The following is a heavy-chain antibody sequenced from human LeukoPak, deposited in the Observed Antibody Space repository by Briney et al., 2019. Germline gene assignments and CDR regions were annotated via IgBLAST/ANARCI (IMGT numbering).Heavy chain of an antibody. Sequence: PSQTLSLTCTVSGGSISSGGYYWSWIRQHPGRGLEWIGYIYYSGSTYYNPSLKSRVTISVDTSKNQFSLKLSSVTAADTAVYYCAITCYDFWSTKKFYGMDVWGQGTTVTVSS. CDR2: IYYSGST. D-gene: IGHD3-3*01. CDR3: AITCYDFWSTKKFYGMDV. CDR1: GGSISSGGYY. J-gene: IGHJ6*02. V-gene: IGHV4-31*03.